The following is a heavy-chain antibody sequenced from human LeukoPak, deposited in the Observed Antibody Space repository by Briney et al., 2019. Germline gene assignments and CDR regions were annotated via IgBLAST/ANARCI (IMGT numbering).Heavy chain of an antibody. CDR2: IYSDNT. Sequence: GGSLRLSCTVSGFTVSSNSMSWVRQAPGKGLEWVSFIYSDNTHYSDSVKGRFTISRDNSKNTLYLQVNSLRAEDTALYYCAKDVSQGRLLSAAAATTAFDYWGQGTLVTVSS. J-gene: IGHJ4*02. D-gene: IGHD6-13*01. V-gene: IGHV3-53*01. CDR3: AKDVSQGRLLSAAAATTAFDY. CDR1: GFTVSSNS.